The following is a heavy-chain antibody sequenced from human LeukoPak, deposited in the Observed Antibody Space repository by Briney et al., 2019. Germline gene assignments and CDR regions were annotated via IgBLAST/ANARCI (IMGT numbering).Heavy chain of an antibody. J-gene: IGHJ5*02. CDR1: GGSFSGYY. D-gene: IGHD6-13*01. V-gene: IGHV4-59*08. CDR3: ARHVIAAAGTPRGFDP. CDR2: IYYSGST. Sequence: SETLSLTCAVYGGSFSGYYWTWIRQPPGKGLEWIGYIYYSGSTNYNPSLKSRVTISVDTSKNQFSLKLSSVTAADTAVYYCARHVIAAAGTPRGFDPWGQGTLVTVSS.